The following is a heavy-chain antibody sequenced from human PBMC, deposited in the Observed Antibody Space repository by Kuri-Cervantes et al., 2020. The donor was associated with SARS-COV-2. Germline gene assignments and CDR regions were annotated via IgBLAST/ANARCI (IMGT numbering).Heavy chain of an antibody. CDR1: GYTFTSYD. J-gene: IGHJ5*02. CDR2: MNPNSGNT. CDR3: AREGPLTGGYGSGTDWFGP. Sequence: ASVKVSCKASGYTFTSYDINWVRQATGQGLEWMGWMNPNSGNTGYAQKFQGRVTMTRNTSISTACMELSSLRYDDTAVYYCAREGPLTGGYGSGTDWFGPWGQGTVVTVSS. V-gene: IGHV1-8*01. D-gene: IGHD3-10*01.